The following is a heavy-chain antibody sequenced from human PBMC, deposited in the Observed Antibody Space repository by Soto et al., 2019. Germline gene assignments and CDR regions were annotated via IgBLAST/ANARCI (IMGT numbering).Heavy chain of an antibody. D-gene: IGHD4-17*01. Sequence: QVQLVESGGGVVQPGRSLRLSCAASGFTFSSYAMHWVRQAPGKGLEWVAVISYDGSNKYYADSVKGRFTISRDNSTNTLYLQMIGPRPEDTAVYYCARSPTTVTTSYSFDYWGQGTLVTVS. CDR3: ARSPTTVTTSYSFDY. J-gene: IGHJ4*02. CDR1: GFTFSSYA. CDR2: ISYDGSNK. V-gene: IGHV3-30-3*01.